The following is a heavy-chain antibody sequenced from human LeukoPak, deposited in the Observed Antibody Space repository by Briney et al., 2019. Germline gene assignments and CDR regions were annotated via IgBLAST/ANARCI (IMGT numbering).Heavy chain of an antibody. J-gene: IGHJ5*02. CDR3: ARDRKGSIVVVPAAMLPFWKGTTWFDP. Sequence: GASVKVSCKASGYTFTGDYMHWVRQAPGQGLEWMGWINPNSGGTNYAQKFQGRVTMTRDTSISTAYMELSRLRSDDTAVYYCARDRKGSIVVVPAAMLPFWKGTTWFDPWGQGTLVTVSS. D-gene: IGHD2-2*01. CDR1: GYTFTGDY. V-gene: IGHV1-2*02. CDR2: INPNSGGT.